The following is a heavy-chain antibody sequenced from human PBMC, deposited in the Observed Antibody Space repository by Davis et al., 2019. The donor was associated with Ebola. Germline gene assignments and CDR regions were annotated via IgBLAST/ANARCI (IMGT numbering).Heavy chain of an antibody. CDR2: INPNSGGT. Sequence: ASVKVSCKASGYTFTGYYMHWVRQAPGQGLEWMGWINPNSGGTNYAQKFQGRVTMTRDTSISTAYMELSRLRSDDTAVYYCARDPYCGGDCYSGLDYWGQGTLVTVSS. CDR1: GYTFTGYY. D-gene: IGHD2-21*02. CDR3: ARDPYCGGDCYSGLDY. J-gene: IGHJ4*02. V-gene: IGHV1-2*02.